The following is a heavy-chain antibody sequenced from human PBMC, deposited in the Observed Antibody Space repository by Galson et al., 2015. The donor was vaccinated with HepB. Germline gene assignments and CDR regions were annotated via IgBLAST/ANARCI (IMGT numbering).Heavy chain of an antibody. J-gene: IGHJ5*02. CDR3: ARLPVGAEYNWFAP. Sequence: QSGAEVKKPGDSLKISCRVSGYSFSTYWIGWVRQISGRGLEWMGIIYPGDSDTRYSPSFQGHVTISADESISTAYLQWNSLKASDTAMYYCARLPVGAEYNWFAPWGQGTLVTVSS. D-gene: IGHD1-26*01. CDR1: GYSFSTYW. CDR2: IYPGDSDT. V-gene: IGHV5-51*01.